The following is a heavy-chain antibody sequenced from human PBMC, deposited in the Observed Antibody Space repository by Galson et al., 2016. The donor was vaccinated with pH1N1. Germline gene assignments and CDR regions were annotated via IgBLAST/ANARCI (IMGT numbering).Heavy chain of an antibody. CDR2: ISYDASDK. CDR3: ARAELGELSFGFDY. Sequence: SLRLSCAASGFTFSSYGMHWVRQAPGKGLEWVAIISYDASDKYYADSVKGRFTISRDNSKNTLYLQMNSLRVEDTAVYYCARAELGELSFGFDYWGQGTLVTASS. J-gene: IGHJ4*02. D-gene: IGHD3-16*02. CDR1: GFTFSSYG. V-gene: IGHV3-30*03.